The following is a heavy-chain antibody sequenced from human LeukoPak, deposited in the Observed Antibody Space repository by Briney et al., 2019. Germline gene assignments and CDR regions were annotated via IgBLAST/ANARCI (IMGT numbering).Heavy chain of an antibody. D-gene: IGHD2/OR15-2a*01. CDR2: IGGSGSVI. J-gene: IGHJ4*02. V-gene: IGHV3-48*03. CDR3: ARDNFLQEHTGYFDC. CDR1: GFTFSSFE. Sequence: QPGGSLRLSCVASGFTFSSFEMNWVRQAPGKGLEWVSYIGGSGSVIYYADSVKGRFTISRDNAKNSLYLQMNSLRAEDTAVYYCARDNFLQEHTGYFDCWGQGTLVTVSS.